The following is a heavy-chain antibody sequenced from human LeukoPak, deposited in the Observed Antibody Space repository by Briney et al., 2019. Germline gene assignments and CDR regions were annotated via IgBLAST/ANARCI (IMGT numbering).Heavy chain of an antibody. D-gene: IGHD2-8*01. V-gene: IGHV1-18*01. CDR1: GYTFTSYG. J-gene: IGHJ4*02. CDR3: ARDLLKHPGQIGTFDY. CDR2: ISAYNGNT. Sequence: GASVKVSCKASGYTFTSYGISWVRQAPGQGLEWMGWISAYNGNTNYAQKLQGRVTMTTDTSTSTAYMELRSLRSDDTAVYYCARDLLKHPGQIGTFDYWGQGTLVTVSS.